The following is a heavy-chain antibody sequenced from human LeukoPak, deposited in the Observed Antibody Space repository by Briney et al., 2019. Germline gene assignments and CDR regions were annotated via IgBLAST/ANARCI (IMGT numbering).Heavy chain of an antibody. J-gene: IGHJ5*02. D-gene: IGHD5-18*01. CDR1: GDSVSSRGYS. V-gene: IGHV4-39*07. CDR3: ARGVTGYSYGPRRWFDP. CDR2: INHSGST. Sequence: KSSETLSLTCTVSGDSVSSRGYSWGWVRQPPGKGLEWIGEINHSGSTNYNPSLKSRVTISVDTSKNQFSLKLSSVTAADTAVYYCARGVTGYSYGPRRWFDPWGQGTLVTVSS.